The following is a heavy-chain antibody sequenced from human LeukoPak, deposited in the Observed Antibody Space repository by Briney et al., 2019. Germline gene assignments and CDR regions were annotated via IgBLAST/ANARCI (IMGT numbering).Heavy chain of an antibody. V-gene: IGHV1-46*01. CDR3: ARESSAGDFGVVILRYYYMDV. Sequence: GASVKVSCKASGYTFTSYYMHWVRQAPGQGLEWMGIINPSGGSTSYAQKFQGRVTMTRDTSTSTVYMELRSLRSDDTAVYYCARESSAGDFGVVILRYYYMDVWGKGTTVTVSS. J-gene: IGHJ6*03. CDR1: GYTFTSYY. CDR2: INPSGGST. D-gene: IGHD3-3*01.